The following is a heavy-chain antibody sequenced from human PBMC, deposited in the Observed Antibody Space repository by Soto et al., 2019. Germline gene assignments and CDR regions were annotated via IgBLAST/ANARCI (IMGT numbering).Heavy chain of an antibody. J-gene: IGHJ6*02. CDR1: GYPLNNYG. CDR2: LVGSGTRT. Sequence: EVQLLESGGGLVPPGGSLRLSCAGSGYPLNNYGMIWVRQAPGKGLEWVSALVGSGTRTDYADSVKGRFTISRDKSENTQYQQMNSLRVEDTAVYYCARRAVRGVIKMTPCYDLDVWGQGTTVTVSS. V-gene: IGHV3-23*01. D-gene: IGHD3-10*01. CDR3: ARRAVRGVIKMTPCYDLDV.